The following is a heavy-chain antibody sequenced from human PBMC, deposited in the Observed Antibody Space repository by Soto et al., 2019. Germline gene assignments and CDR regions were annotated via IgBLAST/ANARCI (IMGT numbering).Heavy chain of an antibody. J-gene: IGHJ6*04. Sequence: SVKVSCKASGGTVSSYAISWVRQAPGQGLEWMGGIIPIFGTANYAQKFQGRVTITADESTSTAYMELSSLRSEDTAVYYCAGCSRITMIVVATIKCYYGMDVWGKGTTVTVSS. CDR3: AGCSRITMIVVATIKCYYGMDV. CDR1: GGTVSSYA. V-gene: IGHV1-69*13. CDR2: IIPIFGTA. D-gene: IGHD3-22*01.